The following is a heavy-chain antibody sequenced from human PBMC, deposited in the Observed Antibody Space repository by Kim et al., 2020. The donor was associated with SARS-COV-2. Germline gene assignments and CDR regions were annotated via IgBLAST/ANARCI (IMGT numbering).Heavy chain of an antibody. Sequence: GGSLRLSCAASGFTFGDYAMHCVRQAPGKGLEWVSGISWNSGSIGYADSVKGRFTMSRDNAKNSLYLQMHFLRTEDTALYYCAKEMAAAAAGTANYYGM. J-gene: IGHJ6*01. V-gene: IGHV3-9*01. CDR1: GFTFGDYA. D-gene: IGHD6-13*01. CDR3: AKEMAAAAAGTANYYGM. CDR2: ISWNSGSI.